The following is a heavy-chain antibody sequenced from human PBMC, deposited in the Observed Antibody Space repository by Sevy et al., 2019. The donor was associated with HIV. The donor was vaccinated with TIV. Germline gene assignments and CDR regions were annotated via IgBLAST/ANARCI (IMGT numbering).Heavy chain of an antibody. D-gene: IGHD6-19*01. CDR3: ARVRTYSSGWYYFDY. V-gene: IGHV4-59*01. J-gene: IGHJ4*02. CDR1: GGSISSYY. Sequence: TETLSLTCTVSGGSISSYYWSWIRQPPGKGLEWIGYIYYSGSTNYNPSLKNGVTISVDTYKNQFSLKLSSVTAADTAVYYCARVRTYSSGWYYFDYWGQGTLVTVSS. CDR2: IYYSGST.